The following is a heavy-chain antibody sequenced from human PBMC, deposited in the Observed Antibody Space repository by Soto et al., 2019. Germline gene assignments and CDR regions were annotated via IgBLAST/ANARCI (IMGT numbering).Heavy chain of an antibody. CDR2: INAGNGNT. J-gene: IGHJ4*02. CDR3: AKDRRVVRGYYITLDD. CDR1: GYTFTSYA. V-gene: IGHV1-3*01. Sequence: ASVKVSCKASGYTFTSYAIHWMRQAPGQRLEWMGRINAGNGNTKVPQKFQGRVTFTRDTSASTVYMEVNSLRGDDTAIYYCAKDRRVVRGYYITLDDWGQGTLVTVSS. D-gene: IGHD3-22*01.